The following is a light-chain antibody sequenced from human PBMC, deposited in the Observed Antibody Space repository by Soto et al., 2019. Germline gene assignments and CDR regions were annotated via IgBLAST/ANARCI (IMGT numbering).Light chain of an antibody. CDR2: GAS. J-gene: IGKJ1*01. CDR1: QSVSSNY. V-gene: IGKV3-20*01. CDR3: QQYDSSPWT. Sequence: EIVLTQSPGTLSLSPGERATLSCRASQSVSSNYLAWYQQKPGQAPRLLIYGASSRATGISDKFSGSGSGTDFTLTISRLEPEDFAVYYCQQYDSSPWTFGQGPNVDIK.